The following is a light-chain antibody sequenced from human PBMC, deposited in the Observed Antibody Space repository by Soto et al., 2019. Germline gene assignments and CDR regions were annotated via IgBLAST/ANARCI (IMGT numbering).Light chain of an antibody. CDR2: DVS. J-gene: IGLJ3*02. Sequence: QSVLTQPRSVSGSPGQSVTISCTGTSSDVGAYNYVSWYQQHPGQAPKLMIYDVSKRPSGVPDRFSGSKSGSTASLTISGLQAEDEADYYCCSYAGTYTPWVFGGGTKVTVL. CDR3: CSYAGTYTPWV. CDR1: SSDVGAYNY. V-gene: IGLV2-11*01.